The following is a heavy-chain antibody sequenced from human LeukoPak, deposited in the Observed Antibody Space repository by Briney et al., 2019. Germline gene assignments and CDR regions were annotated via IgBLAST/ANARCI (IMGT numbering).Heavy chain of an antibody. CDR3: ARSTGVGGWFH. Sequence: PPGGSLRLSCAASGFTFSNYWMSWVRQAPGKGLEWVANIKEDGSEKHYVGSVKGRFTISRDNAKNSLYLQMNSLRVDDAAVYYCARSTGVGGWFHWGQGTLVTVSS. J-gene: IGHJ4*02. CDR2: IKEDGSEK. CDR1: GFTFSNYW. D-gene: IGHD6-19*01. V-gene: IGHV3-7*01.